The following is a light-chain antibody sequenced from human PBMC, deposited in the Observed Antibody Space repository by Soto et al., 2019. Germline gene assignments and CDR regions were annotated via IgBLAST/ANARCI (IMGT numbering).Light chain of an antibody. V-gene: IGKV1-9*01. J-gene: IGKJ1*01. Sequence: DIQLTQSPSFLSASVGDRVTITCRASQGISNFLAWYQQKPGKAPKLLIFAASSLQSGVPSRLSGSGSRTEFTITITSLQAEDFATYCCQQCHSYPRTFGQGTKVEIK. CDR1: QGISNF. CDR2: AAS. CDR3: QQCHSYPRT.